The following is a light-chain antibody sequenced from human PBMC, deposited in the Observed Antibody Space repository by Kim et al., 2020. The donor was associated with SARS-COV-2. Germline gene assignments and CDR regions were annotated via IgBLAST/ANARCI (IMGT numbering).Light chain of an antibody. J-gene: IGKJ1*01. CDR3: QQYNNWPPRT. Sequence: PGERATLSGRASQSVSSNLAWYQQKTGQAPRLLIFGAATRATGVPDRISGSGSGTDFTLTISSLQSEDFAVYYCQQYNNWPPRTFGQGTKVDIK. CDR1: QSVSSN. V-gene: IGKV3-15*01. CDR2: GAA.